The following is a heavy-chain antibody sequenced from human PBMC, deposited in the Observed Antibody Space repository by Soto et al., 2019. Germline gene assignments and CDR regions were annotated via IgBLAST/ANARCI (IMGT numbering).Heavy chain of an antibody. CDR2: IAVGSGYT. J-gene: IGHJ4*02. CDR1: GFTFTSSA. Sequence: SVKVSCKASGFTFTSSAFQWVRQARGQRLEWIGWIAVGSGYTNYAQRFQDGVTLTRDMSTATTYMELSRLTSEDTAIYYCAADATAWQQMVPSDYWGQGTLVTVSS. D-gene: IGHD2-8*01. CDR3: AADATAWQQMVPSDY. V-gene: IGHV1-58*01.